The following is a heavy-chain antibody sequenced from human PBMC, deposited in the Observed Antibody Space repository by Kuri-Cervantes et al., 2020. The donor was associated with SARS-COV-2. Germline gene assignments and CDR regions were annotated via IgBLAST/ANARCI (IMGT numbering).Heavy chain of an antibody. D-gene: IGHD6-19*01. CDR3: ASFGSGWYDDAFDI. V-gene: IGHV3-11*03. CDR1: GFTFSDYY. CDR2: ISSSSSYT. J-gene: IGHJ3*02. Sequence: GGSLRLSRAASGFTFSDYYMSWIRQAPGKGLEWVSYISSSSSYTNYADSVKGRFTISRDNAKNSLYLQMNSLRAEDTAVYYCASFGSGWYDDAFDIWGQGTMVTVSS.